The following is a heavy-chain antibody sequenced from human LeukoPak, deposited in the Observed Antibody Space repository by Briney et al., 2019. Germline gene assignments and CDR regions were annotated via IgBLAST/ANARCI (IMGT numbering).Heavy chain of an antibody. CDR3: ARVSNYYDSSGYYDAFDI. Sequence: PSETLSLTCTVSGGSISSYYWSWIRQPPEKGLEWIGYIYYSGSTNYNPSLKSRVTISVDTSKNQFSLKLSSVTAADTAVYYCARVSNYYDSSGYYDAFDIWGQGTMVTVSS. V-gene: IGHV4-59*12. J-gene: IGHJ3*02. CDR2: IYYSGST. CDR1: GGSISSYY. D-gene: IGHD3-22*01.